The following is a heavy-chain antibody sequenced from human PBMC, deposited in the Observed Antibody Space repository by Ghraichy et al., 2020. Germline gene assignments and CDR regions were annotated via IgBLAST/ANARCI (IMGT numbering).Heavy chain of an antibody. D-gene: IGHD3-22*01. V-gene: IGHV4-59*08. CDR2: IYYSGST. CDR3: AKLDYDSSTRYLKFDP. J-gene: IGHJ5*02. Sequence: SETLSLTCTVSGGSIRSHYWSWIRQLPGQGLEWIGYIYYSGSTNYNPSLKSRVTMSVDTSKNQFSLKLSSVTAADTAVYYCAKLDYDSSTRYLKFDPWGQGTLVTVSS. CDR1: GGSIRSHY.